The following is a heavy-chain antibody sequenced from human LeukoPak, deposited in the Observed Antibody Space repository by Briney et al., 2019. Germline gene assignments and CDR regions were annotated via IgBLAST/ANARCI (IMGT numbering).Heavy chain of an antibody. CDR2: IYYSGST. CDR3: ASASETYYYDSSGRRYFDL. D-gene: IGHD3-22*01. Sequence: SETLSLTCTVSGGSISSYYWSWIRQPPGKGLEWIGYIYYSGSTNYNPSLKSRVTIAVDTSKTQFSLKLSSVPAADTAVYYCASASETYYYDSSGRRYFDLWGRGPLVTVSS. CDR1: GGSISSYY. V-gene: IGHV4-59*08. J-gene: IGHJ2*01.